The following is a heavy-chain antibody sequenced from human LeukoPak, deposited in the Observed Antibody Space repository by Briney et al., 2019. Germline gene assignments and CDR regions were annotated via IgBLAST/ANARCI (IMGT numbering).Heavy chain of an antibody. J-gene: IGHJ6*02. CDR2: IYYSGST. Sequence: SETLSLTCTVSGGSISSYYWSWIRQPPGKGLEWIGYIYYSGSTNDNPSLKSRVNISVDTSKNQFSLNLSSLTAADTAVYYCARVGGQNYYYYGMDVWGQGTTVTVSS. D-gene: IGHD3-10*01. CDR1: GGSISSYY. CDR3: ARVGGQNYYYYGMDV. V-gene: IGHV4-59*01.